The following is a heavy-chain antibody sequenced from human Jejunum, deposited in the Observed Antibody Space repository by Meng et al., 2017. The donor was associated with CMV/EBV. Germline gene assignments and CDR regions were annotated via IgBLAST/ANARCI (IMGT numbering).Heavy chain of an antibody. CDR1: GVSSNCLA. CDR2: ITDKGSST. CDR3: AKGRSGATYSAMDV. V-gene: IGHV3-23*01. Sequence: GVSSNCLAAPWVRRAPGKGLEWVSAITDKGSSTYYGDSVKGRFTMSRDSFQRTVSLQMNNLTVDDTAIYYCAKGRSGATYSAMDVWGQGTLVTVSS. J-gene: IGHJ4*02. D-gene: IGHD1-1*01.